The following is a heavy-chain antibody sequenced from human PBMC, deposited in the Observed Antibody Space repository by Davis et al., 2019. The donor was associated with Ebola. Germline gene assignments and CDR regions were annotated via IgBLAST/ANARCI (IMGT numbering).Heavy chain of an antibody. CDR1: GFTFSSYG. D-gene: IGHD3-16*02. J-gene: IGHJ3*02. CDR2: ISYDGSNK. V-gene: IGHV3-30*18. CDR3: TKDRGIGGVIIAAFDI. Sequence: GESLKISCAASGFTFSSYGMHWVRQAPGKGLEWVAVISYDGSNKYYADSVKGRFTISRDNAKNSLYLQMNSLRAEDTAVYYCTKDRGIGGVIIAAFDIWGQGTMVTVSS.